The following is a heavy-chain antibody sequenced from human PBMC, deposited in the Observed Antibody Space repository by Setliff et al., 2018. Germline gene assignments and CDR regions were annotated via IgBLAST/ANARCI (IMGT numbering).Heavy chain of an antibody. V-gene: IGHV4-61*09. Sequence: SETLSLTCTISGRSVSRDSDFWNWIRRSAGNKLEWIGHIYSSGSTEYNPSLKSRVTMSIDASKNQLSLKLSSVTAADSAIYYCARQVDTPMAPIDDWGQGTLGTVSS. CDR2: IYSSGST. CDR1: GRSVSRDSDF. D-gene: IGHD5-18*01. CDR3: ARQVDTPMAPIDD. J-gene: IGHJ4*02.